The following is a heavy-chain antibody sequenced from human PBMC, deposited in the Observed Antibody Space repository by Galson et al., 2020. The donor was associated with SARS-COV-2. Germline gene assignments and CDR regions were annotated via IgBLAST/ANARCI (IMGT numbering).Heavy chain of an antibody. J-gene: IGHJ4*02. CDR3: AKSREVNYFGSGSYYNAPDDF. D-gene: IGHD3-10*01. CDR1: GFTFSSYG. V-gene: IGHV3-30*02. CDR2: LRYDGSEI. Sequence: GESLKISCAASGFTFSSYGMHWFRQTPGKGLEWVAFLRYDGSEINYADSVKGRFTISRDNSKNTLYLQMTSLRVEDTAVYYCAKSREVNYFGSGSYYNAPDDFWGQGTLVTVSS.